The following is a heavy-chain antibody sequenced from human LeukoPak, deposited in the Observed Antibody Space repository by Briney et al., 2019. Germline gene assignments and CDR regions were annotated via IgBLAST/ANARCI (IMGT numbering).Heavy chain of an antibody. CDR2: IIPIFGTA. CDR1: GGTFSSYA. CDR3: ARALGYCSGGSCWYFDL. Sequence: SVKVSCKASGGTFSSYAISWVRQAPGQGLEWMGGIIPIFGTANYAQKFQGRVTITADESTSTAYMELSSLRSEDTAVYYCARALGYCSGGSCWYFDLWGRGTLVTVSS. V-gene: IGHV1-69*01. D-gene: IGHD2-15*01. J-gene: IGHJ2*01.